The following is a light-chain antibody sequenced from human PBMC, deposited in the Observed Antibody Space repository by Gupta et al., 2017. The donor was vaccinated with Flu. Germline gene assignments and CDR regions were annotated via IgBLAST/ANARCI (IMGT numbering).Light chain of an antibody. Sequence: QLVLTQSLSASASLGASVKLTCTLRSGHSSHANAWHQQQPEKGPRYLMMLNSDGSHSTGDGSPVRFSDSSSGAKRYLTIASLQDEAEADYHCQTWSTGHCVFGGGTKLTVL. CDR3: QTWSTGHCV. J-gene: IGLJ3*02. V-gene: IGLV4-69*01. CDR2: LNSDGSH. CDR1: SGHSSHA.